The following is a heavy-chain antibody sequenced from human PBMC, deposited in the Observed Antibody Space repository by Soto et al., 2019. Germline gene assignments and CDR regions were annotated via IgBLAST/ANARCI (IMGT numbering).Heavy chain of an antibody. V-gene: IGHV4-59*01. CDR3: ARDLAAVPRAFGY. CDR1: GGSILSYV. D-gene: IGHD6-13*01. CDR2: VYYTGTT. J-gene: IGHJ4*02. Sequence: PSETQSLTSTVSGGSILSYVYIWVRQPPGKGLEWIGSVYYTGTTDYNPSLKSRVTISVDTSKTQFSLNLRSVTAADTAVYYCARDLAAVPRAFGYWGRGTLVTVSS.